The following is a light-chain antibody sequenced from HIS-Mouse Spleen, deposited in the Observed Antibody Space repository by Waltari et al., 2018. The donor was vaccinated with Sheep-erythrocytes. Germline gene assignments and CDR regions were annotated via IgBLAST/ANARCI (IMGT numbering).Light chain of an antibody. CDR1: KLGDKY. Sequence: SYELTQPPSVSVSPGQTASITCSGDKLGDKYACWYQQKPGQSPVLVIYQDSKRPSGFPERFSGSNPGNTATLTISGTQAMDEADYYCQAWDSSTYVFGTGTKVTVL. J-gene: IGLJ1*01. CDR2: QDS. V-gene: IGLV3-1*01. CDR3: QAWDSSTYV.